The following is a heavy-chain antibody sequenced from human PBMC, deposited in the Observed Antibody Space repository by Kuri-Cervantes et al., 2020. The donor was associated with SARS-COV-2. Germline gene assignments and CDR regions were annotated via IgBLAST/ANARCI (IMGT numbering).Heavy chain of an antibody. Sequence: ASVKVSCKASGYTFTGYYMHWVRQAPGQGLEWMGWTNPNSGGTNYAQKFQGRVTMTRDTSISTAYMELSRLRSDDTAVYYCARVHFYDFWSGYNDYWGQGTLVTVSS. V-gene: IGHV1-2*02. D-gene: IGHD3-3*01. J-gene: IGHJ4*02. CDR2: TNPNSGGT. CDR1: GYTFTGYY. CDR3: ARVHFYDFWSGYNDY.